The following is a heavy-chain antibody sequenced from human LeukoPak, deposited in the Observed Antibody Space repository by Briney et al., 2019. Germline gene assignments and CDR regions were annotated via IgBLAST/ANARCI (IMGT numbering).Heavy chain of an antibody. J-gene: IGHJ4*02. D-gene: IGHD2-21*02. V-gene: IGHV4-59*01. CDR1: GGSISSYY. CDR3: ARGGGSNSPFGY. CDR2: ISYSGNI. Sequence: SETLSLTCTVSGGSISSYYWNWIRQPPGKGLEWIGYISYSGNINYNPSLKSRVTISVDTSKNQFSLKLSSVTAADTAVYYCARGGGSNSPFGYWGQGALVTVSS.